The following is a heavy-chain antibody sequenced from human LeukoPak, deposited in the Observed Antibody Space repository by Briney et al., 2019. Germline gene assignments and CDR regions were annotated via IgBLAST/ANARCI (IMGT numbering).Heavy chain of an antibody. CDR3: ARADTYYYDSSGHGEVFNY. Sequence: SETLSLTCTVSGGSISSGGYYWSWIRQHPGKGLGWIGYIYYSGSTYYNPSLKSRVTISVDTSKNQFSLKLSSVTAADTAVYYCARADTYYYDSSGHGEVFNYWGQGTLVTVSS. V-gene: IGHV4-31*03. CDR2: IYYSGST. J-gene: IGHJ4*02. D-gene: IGHD3-22*01. CDR1: GGSISSGGYY.